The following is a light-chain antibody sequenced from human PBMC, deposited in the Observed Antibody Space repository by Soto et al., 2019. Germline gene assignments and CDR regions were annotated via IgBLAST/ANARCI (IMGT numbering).Light chain of an antibody. Sequence: EIVLTQSPGTLSLSPGERATLSCRASQSVSSSYLAWYQQKSGQAPRLLIYGASSRATGIPDRFSGSGSGTDFTLTISRLEPEDFAVYYCQHYGSSPWTFGQGTKVEIK. CDR2: GAS. CDR1: QSVSSSY. J-gene: IGKJ1*01. V-gene: IGKV3-20*01. CDR3: QHYGSSPWT.